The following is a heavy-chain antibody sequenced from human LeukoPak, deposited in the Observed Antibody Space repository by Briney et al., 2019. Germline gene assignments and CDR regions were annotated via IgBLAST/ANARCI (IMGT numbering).Heavy chain of an antibody. J-gene: IGHJ6*02. D-gene: IGHD3-10*01. CDR2: ISGSGGST. CDR3: AKTSDGSGSYYYYYGMDV. Sequence: TGGSLRLSCAASGFTFSSYAMSWVRQAPGKGLEWVSAISGSGGSTYYADSVKGRFTISRDSSKNTLYLQMNSLRAEDTAVYYCAKTSDGSGSYYYYYGMDVWGQGTTVTVSS. V-gene: IGHV3-23*01. CDR1: GFTFSSYA.